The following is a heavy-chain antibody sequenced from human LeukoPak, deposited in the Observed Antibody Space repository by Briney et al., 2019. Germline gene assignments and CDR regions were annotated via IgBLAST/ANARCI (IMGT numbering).Heavy chain of an antibody. Sequence: GGSLRLSCAASGFTFDDYAMHWVRQAPGKGLEWVSGISWNSGSIGYADSVKGRFTISRDNAKTSLYLQINSLRAKDTALYYCAKDKDYYDSSGFIDYWGQGTLVTVSS. D-gene: IGHD3-22*01. V-gene: IGHV3-9*01. CDR1: GFTFDDYA. CDR2: ISWNSGSI. CDR3: AKDKDYYDSSGFIDY. J-gene: IGHJ4*02.